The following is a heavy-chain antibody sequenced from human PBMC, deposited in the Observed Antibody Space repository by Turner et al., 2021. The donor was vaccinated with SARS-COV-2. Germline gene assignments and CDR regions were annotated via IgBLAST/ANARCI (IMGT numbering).Heavy chain of an antibody. CDR1: GGSISSSSYC. D-gene: IGHD2-15*01. Sequence: QLQLQESGPGLVKPSETLSLTCTVSGGSISSSSYCWGWIRQPPGTGLEWIGSFYYSGSTYYNPSLKSRVTISVDASKNQFSLKLSSVTAADTAVYYCARHVDGGHKWYFDLWGRGTLVTVSS. CDR2: FYYSGST. J-gene: IGHJ2*01. CDR3: ARHVDGGHKWYFDL. V-gene: IGHV4-39*01.